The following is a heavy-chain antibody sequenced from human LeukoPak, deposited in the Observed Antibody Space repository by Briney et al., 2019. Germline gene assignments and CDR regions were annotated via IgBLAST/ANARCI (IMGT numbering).Heavy chain of an antibody. Sequence: ASVKVSCKASGYTFTSYDINWVRQATGQGLEWMGWMNPNSGNTGYAQKFQGRVTMTRNTSISTAYMELSSLRSEDTAVYYCARRTAMHYYYGMGVWGQGTTVTVSS. CDR2: MNPNSGNT. CDR3: ARRTAMHYYYGMGV. J-gene: IGHJ6*02. D-gene: IGHD2-2*01. CDR1: GYTFTSYD. V-gene: IGHV1-8*01.